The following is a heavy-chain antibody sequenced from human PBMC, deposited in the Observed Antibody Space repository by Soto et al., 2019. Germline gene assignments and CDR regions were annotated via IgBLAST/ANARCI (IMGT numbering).Heavy chain of an antibody. J-gene: IGHJ3*02. Sequence: ASVKVSCKASGYTFTSYGISWVRQAPGQGLEWIGWISDYNGNTNYAQKLQGRVTMTTDTSTSTAYMELRSLRSDDTAVYYCARVSTYYYDSSGFFDIWGQGTMVTV. V-gene: IGHV1-18*04. CDR3: ARVSTYYYDSSGFFDI. CDR1: GYTFTSYG. D-gene: IGHD3-22*01. CDR2: ISDYNGNT.